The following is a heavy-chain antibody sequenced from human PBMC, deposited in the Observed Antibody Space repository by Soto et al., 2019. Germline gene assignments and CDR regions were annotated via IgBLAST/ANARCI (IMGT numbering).Heavy chain of an antibody. V-gene: IGHV4-59*08. CDR1: GGSISSYY. D-gene: IGHD3-16*01. CDR2: IYYSGST. CDR3: ARRWGDYFDY. J-gene: IGHJ4*02. Sequence: PSETLSLTCTVSGGSISSYYWSWIRQPPGKGLEWIGYIYYSGSTNYTPSLKSRVTISVDTSKNQFSLKLSLKLSSVTAADTAVYYCARRWGDYFDYWGQGTLVTVS.